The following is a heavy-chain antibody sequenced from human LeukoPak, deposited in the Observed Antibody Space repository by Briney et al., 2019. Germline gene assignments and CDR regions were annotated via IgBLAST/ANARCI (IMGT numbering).Heavy chain of an antibody. D-gene: IGHD6-13*01. CDR1: GGSISSYY. V-gene: IGHV4-4*07. Sequence: SETLSLTCTVSGGSISSYYWSWVRQPAGKGLEWIGRIYTSGSTNYNPSLKSRVTMSVDTSKNQFSLKLSSVTAADTAVYYCARDSLQQRRYYYYYMDIWGKGTTVTVSS. J-gene: IGHJ6*03. CDR2: IYTSGST. CDR3: ARDSLQQRRYYYYYMDI.